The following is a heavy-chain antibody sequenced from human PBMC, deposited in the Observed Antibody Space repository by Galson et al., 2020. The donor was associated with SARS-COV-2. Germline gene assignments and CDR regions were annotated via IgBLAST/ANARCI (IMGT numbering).Heavy chain of an antibody. J-gene: IGHJ4*02. CDR2: INPDSGDT. Sequence: DSVKVSCKASGYSFTVHYLHWVRQAPGQGPEWMGRINPDSGDTDYAQTFQGRVTMTRDTSSSTAYMELSSLTSDDSAVYYCARHGGPAADNWGQGTLVTVSS. V-gene: IGHV1-2*06. D-gene: IGHD3-16*01. CDR3: ARHGGPAADN. CDR1: GYSFTVHY.